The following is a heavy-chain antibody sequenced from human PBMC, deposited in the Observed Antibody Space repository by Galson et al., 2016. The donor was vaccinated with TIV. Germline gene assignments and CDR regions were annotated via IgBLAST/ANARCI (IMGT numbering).Heavy chain of an antibody. V-gene: IGHV1-46*03. Sequence: SVKVSCKASGYTFSDYHMHWVRQAPGQGLEWMGFINPSGGVTFYTRKFQGRVTMTTDTSTSTVYMEMSSLSSEDAAVYFCARDTRSGYSNGWPPFDYWGQGTLVTVSS. D-gene: IGHD6-25*01. CDR2: INPSGGVT. CDR1: GYTFSDYH. J-gene: IGHJ4*02. CDR3: ARDTRSGYSNGWPPFDY.